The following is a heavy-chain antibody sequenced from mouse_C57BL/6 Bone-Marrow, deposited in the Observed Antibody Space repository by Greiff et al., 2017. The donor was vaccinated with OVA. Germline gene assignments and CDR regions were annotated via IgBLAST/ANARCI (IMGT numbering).Heavy chain of an antibody. CDR2: ISNGGGST. CDR1: GFTFSDYY. J-gene: IGHJ1*03. CDR3: ARPFYSNYLWYFDV. D-gene: IGHD2-5*01. V-gene: IGHV5-12*01. Sequence: EVKVVESGGGLVQPGGSLKLSCAASGFTFSDYYMYWVRQTPEKRLEWVAYISNGGGSTYYPDTVKGRFTISRDNAKNTLYLQMSRLKSEDTAMYYCARPFYSNYLWYFDVWGTGTTVTVSS.